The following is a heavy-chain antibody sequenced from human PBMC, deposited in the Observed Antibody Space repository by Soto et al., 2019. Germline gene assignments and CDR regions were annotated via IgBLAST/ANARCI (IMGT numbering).Heavy chain of an antibody. CDR2: LKRKTDGGTT. Sequence: GGSLSLSCAASGFTFSKAWMSWVRQAPGTGLEWVGRLKRKTDGGTTDYATPVKGRFTNSRDDSKNRLYGQMNSLKPEDTAVYYLTTAAVPAAIEGRDNSNYYYYMDVWGQGTTVTVSS. CDR1: GFTFSKAW. V-gene: IGHV3-15*01. J-gene: IGHJ6*03. CDR3: TTAAVPAAIEGRDNSNYYYYMDV. D-gene: IGHD2-2*01.